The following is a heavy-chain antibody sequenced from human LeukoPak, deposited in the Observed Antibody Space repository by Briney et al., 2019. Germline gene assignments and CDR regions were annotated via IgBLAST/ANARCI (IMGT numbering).Heavy chain of an antibody. Sequence: GGSLRLSCAASGFTFSSYSMNWVRQAPGKGLEWVSFISSSSIYIYYADSVKGRFTISRDNAKKSLYLQMNSLRAEDTAVYYCASGDYDFWSGYNAFDYWGQGSLVTVSS. D-gene: IGHD3-3*01. CDR1: GFTFSSYS. CDR2: ISSSSIYI. J-gene: IGHJ4*02. CDR3: ASGDYDFWSGYNAFDY. V-gene: IGHV3-21*01.